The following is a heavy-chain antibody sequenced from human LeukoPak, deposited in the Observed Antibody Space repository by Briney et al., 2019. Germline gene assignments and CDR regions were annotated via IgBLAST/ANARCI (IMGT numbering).Heavy chain of an antibody. J-gene: IGHJ5*02. Sequence: ASVKVSCKASGGTFSSYAISWVRQAPGQGLEWMGIINPSGGSTSYAQKFQGRVTMTRDTSTSTVYMELSSLRSEDTAVYYCAGDSSSRIWILGDFDPWGQGTLVTVSS. CDR3: AGDSSSRIWILGDFDP. D-gene: IGHD6-13*01. CDR1: GGTFSSYA. CDR2: INPSGGST. V-gene: IGHV1-46*01.